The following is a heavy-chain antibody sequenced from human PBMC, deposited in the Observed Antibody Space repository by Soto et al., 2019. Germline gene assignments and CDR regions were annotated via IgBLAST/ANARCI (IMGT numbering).Heavy chain of an antibody. D-gene: IGHD1-26*01. CDR1: GFTVSSNY. CDR3: ARDIVGGTTY. J-gene: IGHJ4*02. Sequence: GGSLRLSCAASGFTVSSNYMSWVRQAPGKGLEWVSVIYSGGSTSYADSVKGRFTISRDNSNNTLYLQMNSLRAEDTAVYYCARDIVGGTTYWGQGTLVTVSS. CDR2: IYSGGST. V-gene: IGHV3-53*01.